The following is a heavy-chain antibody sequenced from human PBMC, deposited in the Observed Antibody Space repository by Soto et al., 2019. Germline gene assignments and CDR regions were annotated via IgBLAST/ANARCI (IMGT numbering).Heavy chain of an antibody. Sequence: PVGSVRLSCAASGFSFNNHAMTWVRQAPGKGLEWVSGISGSGSTTHYADSVKGRFTISRDNSKDTLYLQMNSLRADDTAVYFCAKDRLMLTMVVVGAFDFWGLGTMVTVSS. CDR1: GFSFNNHA. V-gene: IGHV3-23*01. CDR3: AKDRLMLTMVVVGAFDF. CDR2: ISGSGSTT. J-gene: IGHJ3*01. D-gene: IGHD3-22*01.